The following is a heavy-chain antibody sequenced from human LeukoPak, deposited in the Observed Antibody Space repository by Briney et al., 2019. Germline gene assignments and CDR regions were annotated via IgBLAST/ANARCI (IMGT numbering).Heavy chain of an antibody. CDR3: ARHAPDY. Sequence: GGSLRLSCAASGFTFDDYAMNWVRQAPGKGLEWVSYISSSSDTIYYADSVKGRFTIARDNAKNSLYLQMDSLRDEDTAVYYCARHAPDYWGQGTLITVSS. CDR1: GFTFDDYA. CDR2: ISSSSDTI. V-gene: IGHV3-48*02. J-gene: IGHJ4*02.